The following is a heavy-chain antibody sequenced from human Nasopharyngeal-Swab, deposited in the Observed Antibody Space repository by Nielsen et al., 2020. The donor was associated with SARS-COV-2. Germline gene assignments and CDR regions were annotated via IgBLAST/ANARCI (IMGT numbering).Heavy chain of an antibody. CDR3: AKAPYLRGLDV. CDR2: ISGSGDTT. CDR1: GFTFSSYA. J-gene: IGHJ6*02. V-gene: IGHV3-23*01. Sequence: GGSLRLSCAASGFTFSSYAMSWVRQAPGKGLEWVSIISGSGDTTYYADSVKDRFTISRDNSKNTLYLQTNSLSVEDTAVYYCAKAPYLRGLDVWGQGTTVTVSS. D-gene: IGHD2-21*01.